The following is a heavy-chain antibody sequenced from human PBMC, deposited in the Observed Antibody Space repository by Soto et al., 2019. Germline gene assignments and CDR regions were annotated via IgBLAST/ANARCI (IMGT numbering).Heavy chain of an antibody. V-gene: IGHV3-33*01. J-gene: IGHJ3*02. CDR2: IWYDGSNK. CDR3: ARDIEGHAFDI. D-gene: IGHD1-26*01. CDR1: GFTFSSYG. Sequence: GGSLRLSCAASGFTFSSYGMHWVRQAPGKGLEWVAVIWYDGSNKYYADSVKGRFTISRDNSKNTLYLQMNSLRAEDTAVYYCARDIEGHAFDIWGQGTMVTVSS.